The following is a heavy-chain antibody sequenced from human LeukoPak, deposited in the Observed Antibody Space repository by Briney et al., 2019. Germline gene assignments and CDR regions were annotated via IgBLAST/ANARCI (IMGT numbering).Heavy chain of an antibody. D-gene: IGHD3-22*01. CDR3: ARNTGTVYYDDGYYYMDV. V-gene: IGHV1-46*01. J-gene: IGHJ6*03. Sequence: GASVKVSCKASGYTFTSYYMHWVRQAPGQGLEWMGIINPSGGSTSYAQKLQGRVTMTTDTSTSTAYMELRSLRSDDTAVYYCARNTGTVYYDDGYYYMDVWGKGTTVTISS. CDR2: INPSGGST. CDR1: GYTFTSYY.